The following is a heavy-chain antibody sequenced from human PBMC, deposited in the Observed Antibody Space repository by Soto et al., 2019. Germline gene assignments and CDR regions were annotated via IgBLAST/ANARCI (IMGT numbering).Heavy chain of an antibody. J-gene: IGHJ6*01. Sequence: EVQLLESGGGLVQPGGSLRLSCAASGFTFNNYAMTWVRQAPGKGLEWVSTISGGDGSPYYADSVKGRFTISRDNSKNALYLQRSSLRAEDTALYYCVKDWTGDTCPCMDVWGQGTTVTVSS. CDR1: GFTFNNYA. D-gene: IGHD2-8*02. CDR2: ISGGDGSP. V-gene: IGHV3-23*01. CDR3: VKDWTGDTCPCMDV.